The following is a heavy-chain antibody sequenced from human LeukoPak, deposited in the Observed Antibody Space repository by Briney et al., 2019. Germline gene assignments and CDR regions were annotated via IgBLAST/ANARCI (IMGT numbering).Heavy chain of an antibody. CDR2: MNPNSGNT. D-gene: IGHD5-24*01. Sequence: GASVKVSCTASGYIFSNYGINWARQATGQGLEWMGWMNPNSGNTGYAQKFQGRVTMTRDTSISTAYMEVSSLRSEDTAVYYCARSKGSLEGNWFDPWGREPWSPSPQ. CDR3: ARSKGSLEGNWFDP. V-gene: IGHV1-8*01. J-gene: IGHJ5*02. CDR1: GYIFSNYG.